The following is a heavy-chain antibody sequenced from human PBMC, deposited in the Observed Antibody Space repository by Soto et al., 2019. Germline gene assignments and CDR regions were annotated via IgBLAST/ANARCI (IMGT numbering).Heavy chain of an antibody. CDR2: IIPLFGTT. CDR3: ARDYLSSKPSLSYFDY. CDR1: GDTFSDYA. V-gene: IGHV1-69*06. J-gene: IGHJ4*02. Sequence: VASVKVSCKAAGDTFSDYALSWVRQAPGQGLEWVGGIIPLFGTTNYAQKLQGRVTMTGDKSTSTVYMELSSLRPEDAAVYYCARDYLSSKPSLSYFDYWGRGALVTVSS. D-gene: IGHD2-2*01.